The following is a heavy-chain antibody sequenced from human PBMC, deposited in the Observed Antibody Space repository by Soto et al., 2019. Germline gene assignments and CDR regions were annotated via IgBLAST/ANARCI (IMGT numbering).Heavy chain of an antibody. Sequence: KTGGSLRLSCVASGFDFSDFHISWVRQAPGKGLEWISYISSSLGHTDYAESVKGRFTISRDNAKSSVFLEMSDLRSDDTAVYYCAANWNFGSNFWGQGTLVTVSS. CDR2: ISSSLGHT. CDR1: GFDFSDFH. V-gene: IGHV3-11*03. J-gene: IGHJ4*02. CDR3: AANWNFGSNF. D-gene: IGHD1-1*01.